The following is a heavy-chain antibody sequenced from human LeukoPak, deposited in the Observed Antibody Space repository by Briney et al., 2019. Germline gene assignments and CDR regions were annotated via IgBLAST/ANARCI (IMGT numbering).Heavy chain of an antibody. CDR3: AGAGTPLYYYYGMDV. CDR2: ISSSSSYI. Sequence: GGSLRLSCAASGFTFSSYSMNWVRQAPGKGLEWVSSISSSSSYIYYADSVKGRFTISRDNAKNSLYLQMNSLRAEDTAVYYCAGAGTPLYYYYGMDVWGQGTTVTVSS. CDR1: GFTFSSYS. V-gene: IGHV3-21*01. D-gene: IGHD1-7*01. J-gene: IGHJ6*02.